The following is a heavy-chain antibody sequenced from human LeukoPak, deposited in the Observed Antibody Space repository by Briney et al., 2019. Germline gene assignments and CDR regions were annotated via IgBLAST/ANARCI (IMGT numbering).Heavy chain of an antibody. J-gene: IGHJ6*03. CDR1: GFTFSSYA. V-gene: IGHV3-48*01. Sequence: TGGSLRLSCAASGFTFSSYAMSWVRQAPGKGLEWVSYISSSSSSTKYYADSMKGRFTISRDNAKNSLYLQMNSLRAEDTAVYYCARGDPENYYYYYMDVWGKGTTVTVSS. CDR3: ARGDPENYYYYYMDV. CDR2: ISSSSSSTK. D-gene: IGHD2-21*02.